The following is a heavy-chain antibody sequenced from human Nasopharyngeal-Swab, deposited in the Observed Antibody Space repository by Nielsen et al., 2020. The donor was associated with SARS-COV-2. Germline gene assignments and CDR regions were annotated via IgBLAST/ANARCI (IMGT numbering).Heavy chain of an antibody. CDR1: GFTFSSYT. J-gene: IGHJ4*02. D-gene: IGHD3-16*02. V-gene: IGHV3-30-3*01. CDR2: DGSNK. Sequence: GRSLRLSCAASGFTFSSYTMYWVRQAPGKGLEWVAVDGSNKDYADSVKGRFTISRDNPRNTLYLQMDSLRAEDTAVYYCARGDVWGSYHPFDYWGQGILVTVSS. CDR3: ARGDVWGSYHPFDY.